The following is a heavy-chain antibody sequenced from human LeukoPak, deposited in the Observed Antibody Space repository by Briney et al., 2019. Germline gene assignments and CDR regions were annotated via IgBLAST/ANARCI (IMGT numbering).Heavy chain of an antibody. J-gene: IGHJ5*02. D-gene: IGHD3-3*01. CDR1: GYSINRGYD. CDR3: ARDWSEGPIDL. Sequence: SETLSLTCSVSGYSINRGYDWGWIRQSLDKGLEWIASMHFSGATYHNPSFRSRVTISMDTSKNQVSLKLTSVTAADTAVYYCARDWSEGPIDLWGQGTQVTVSS. CDR2: MHFSGAT. V-gene: IGHV4-38-2*02.